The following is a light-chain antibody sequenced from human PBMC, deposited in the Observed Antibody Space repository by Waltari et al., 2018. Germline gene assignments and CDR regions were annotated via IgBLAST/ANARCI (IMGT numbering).Light chain of an antibody. V-gene: IGKV3-15*01. CDR1: QSISIN. CDR3: QQFNDWPRT. Sequence: EVVMTQSPATLSVSPGERATLPCRASQSISINLVWYQQRPGQAPRLLIYGASTRATDIPTRFSGSGSGTEFTLTISSLQSEDAAVYYCQQFNDWPRTFGQGTKVEIK. CDR2: GAS. J-gene: IGKJ1*01.